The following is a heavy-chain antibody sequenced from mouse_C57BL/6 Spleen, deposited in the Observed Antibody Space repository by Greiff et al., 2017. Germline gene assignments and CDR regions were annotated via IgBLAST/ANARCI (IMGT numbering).Heavy chain of an antibody. CDR3: ARGTAQATQFAY. V-gene: IGHV1-53*01. CDR2: INPSNGGT. D-gene: IGHD3-2*02. CDR1: GYTFTSYW. Sequence: QVPLQQPGTELVKPGASVKLSCKASGYTFTSYWMHWVKQRPGQGLEWIGNINPSNGGTNYNEKFKSKATLTVDKSSSTAYMQLSSLTSEDSAVYYCARGTAQATQFAYWGQGTLVTVSA. J-gene: IGHJ3*01.